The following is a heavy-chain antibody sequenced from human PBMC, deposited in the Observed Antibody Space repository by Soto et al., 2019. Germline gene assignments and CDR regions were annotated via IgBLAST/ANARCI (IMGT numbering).Heavy chain of an antibody. Sequence: SETLSLTCAVYGGSFSGYYWSWIRQPPGKGLEWIGEINHSGGSNYNPSLKSRVTISADTSKNQFSLQLSSVTAADTAVYYCARGCYYYDSSGPQRNWFDPWGQGTLVTVSS. D-gene: IGHD3-22*01. J-gene: IGHJ5*02. CDR3: ARGCYYYDSSGPQRNWFDP. CDR1: GGSFSGYY. V-gene: IGHV4-34*01. CDR2: INHSGGS.